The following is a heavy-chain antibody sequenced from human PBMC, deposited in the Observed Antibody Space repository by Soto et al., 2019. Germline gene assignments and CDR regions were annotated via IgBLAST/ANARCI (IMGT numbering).Heavy chain of an antibody. CDR1: GFTFSSYG. D-gene: IGHD5-12*01. J-gene: IGHJ5*02. Sequence: GGSLRLSCAASGFTFSSYGMHWVRQAPGKGLEWVAVIWYDGSNKYYADSVKGRFTISRDNSKNTLYLQMNSLRAEDTAVYYCARWASRGFEYNWFDPWGQGTLVTVSS. CDR2: IWYDGSNK. V-gene: IGHV3-33*01. CDR3: ARWASRGFEYNWFDP.